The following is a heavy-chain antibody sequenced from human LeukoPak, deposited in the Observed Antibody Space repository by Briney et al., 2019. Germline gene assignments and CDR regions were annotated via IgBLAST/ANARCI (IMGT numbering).Heavy chain of an antibody. J-gene: IGHJ4*02. Sequence: SETLSLTCDVYGGSFSGYYWSWIRQPPEKGLEWIGEINHSGSTNYNPSLKSRVIISVDTSKNQFSLELSSVTAADTAVYYCAREDRYCSGGSCYSWGQGTLVTVSS. CDR1: GGSFSGYY. V-gene: IGHV4-34*01. CDR2: INHSGST. CDR3: AREDRYCSGGSCYS. D-gene: IGHD2-15*01.